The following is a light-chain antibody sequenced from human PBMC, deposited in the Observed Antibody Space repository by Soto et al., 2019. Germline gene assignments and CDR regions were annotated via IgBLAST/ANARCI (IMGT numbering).Light chain of an antibody. CDR1: QSVSTSY. CDR3: QQYAGSPGT. J-gene: IGKJ1*01. CDR2: GAS. V-gene: IGKV3-20*01. Sequence: EIVLTQSPGTLSLSPGERATLSCRASQSVSTSYLAWYQHRPDKAPRLLIYGASHRATGIPDRFSGSESGTDFTLTISRLEPEDFAVYYCQQYAGSPGTFGQGTRVE.